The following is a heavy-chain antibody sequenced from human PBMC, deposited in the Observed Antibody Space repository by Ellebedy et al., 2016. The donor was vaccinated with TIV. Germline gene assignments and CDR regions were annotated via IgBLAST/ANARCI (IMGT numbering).Heavy chain of an antibody. J-gene: IGHJ3*02. Sequence: GESLKISXAASGFTFSSYSMNWVRQAPGKGLEWVSSISSSSSYIYYADSVKGRFTISRDNAKNSLYLQMNSLRAEDTAVYYCARGGLGAFDIWGQGTMVTVSS. CDR1: GFTFSSYS. V-gene: IGHV3-21*01. D-gene: IGHD6-25*01. CDR3: ARGGLGAFDI. CDR2: ISSSSSYI.